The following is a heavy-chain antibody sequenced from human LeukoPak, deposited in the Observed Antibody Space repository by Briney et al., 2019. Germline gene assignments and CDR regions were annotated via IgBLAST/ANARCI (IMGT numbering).Heavy chain of an antibody. V-gene: IGHV3-33*01. Sequence: GRSLRLSCAASGFTFSSYGMHWVRQAPGKGLEWVAVIWYDGSNEYYADSVKGRFTISRDNSKNTLFLQMNSLRAEDTAVYYCARDRGLSSGDGLDVWGQGTTVTVFS. J-gene: IGHJ6*02. D-gene: IGHD6-19*01. CDR2: IWYDGSNE. CDR1: GFTFSSYG. CDR3: ARDRGLSSGDGLDV.